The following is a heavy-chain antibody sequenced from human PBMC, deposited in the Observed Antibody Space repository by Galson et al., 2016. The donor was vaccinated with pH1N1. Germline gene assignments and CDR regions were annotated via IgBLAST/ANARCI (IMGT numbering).Heavy chain of an antibody. CDR3: ARIHATRVDSNRYFYAGLDV. CDR1: GDSISNTNW. D-gene: IGHD1-14*01. J-gene: IGHJ6*02. V-gene: IGHV4-4*02. Sequence: SETLSLTCVVSGDSISNTNWWSWVRQPPGKGLEWIGEIYHAGNTNYNPSLKSRLTISVDKSKTQISLKLTSVTAADTAVYYCARIHATRVDSNRYFYAGLDVWGQGTTVTVSS. CDR2: IYHAGNT.